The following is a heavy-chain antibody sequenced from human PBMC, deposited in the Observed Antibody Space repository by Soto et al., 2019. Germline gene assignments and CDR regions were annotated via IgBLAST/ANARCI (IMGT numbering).Heavy chain of an antibody. D-gene: IGHD5-12*01. CDR3: AREGNLGRWLQPLDF. CDR2: IHYNGNT. J-gene: IGHJ4*02. CDR1: GGSISSYY. V-gene: IGHV4-59*01. Sequence: SETLSLTCTVSGGSISSYYWSWIRQPPGKGLEWIGNIHYNGNTKYNPSLKSRVSMSVDTSKNQFSLRLISVTAADTSNYFCAREGNLGRWLQPLDFWGQGTLVTFSS.